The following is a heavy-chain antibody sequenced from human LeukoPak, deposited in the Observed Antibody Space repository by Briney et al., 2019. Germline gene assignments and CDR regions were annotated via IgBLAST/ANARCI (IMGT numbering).Heavy chain of an antibody. J-gene: IGHJ4*02. D-gene: IGHD4-23*01. CDR1: GFTFSSYA. Sequence: PGGSLRLSCAASGFTFSSYAMSWVRQAPRQRPVWDSAISGSGGSTYYADSVKGRFTISRDNSKNTLYLQMNSLRAEDTAVYYCAKRSDYGGNGNYFDYWGQGTPVTVSS. CDR2: ISGSGGST. CDR3: AKRSDYGGNGNYFDY. V-gene: IGHV3-23*01.